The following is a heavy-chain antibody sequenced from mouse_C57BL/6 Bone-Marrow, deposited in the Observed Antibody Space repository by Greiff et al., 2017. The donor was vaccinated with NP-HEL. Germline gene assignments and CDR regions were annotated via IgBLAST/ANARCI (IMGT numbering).Heavy chain of an antibody. CDR1: GYTFTSYW. CDR2: IDPSDSYT. CDR3: ARWLHLFDY. Sequence: VKLQQPGAELVKPGASVKLSCKASGYTFTSYWMQWVNQRPGQGLEWIGEIDPSDSYTNYNQTFKGKATLTVDTSSSTAYMQLSSLTSEDSAVYYCARWLHLFDYWGQGTTLTVSS. J-gene: IGHJ2*01. V-gene: IGHV1-50*01. D-gene: IGHD2-2*01.